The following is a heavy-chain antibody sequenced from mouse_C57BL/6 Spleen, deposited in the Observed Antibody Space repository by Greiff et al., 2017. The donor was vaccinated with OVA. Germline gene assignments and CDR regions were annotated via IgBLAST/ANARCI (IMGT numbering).Heavy chain of an antibody. J-gene: IGHJ4*01. CDR3: ARTPAGSSYDYAMDY. Sequence: VQLQQPGAELVRPGSSVKLSCKASGYTFTSYWMHWVKQRPIQGLEWIGNIDPSDSETHYNQKFKDKATLTVDKSSSTAYMQLSSLTSEDSAVYDCARTPAGSSYDYAMDYWGQGTSVTVSS. CDR1: GYTFTSYW. V-gene: IGHV1-52*01. D-gene: IGHD1-1*01. CDR2: IDPSDSET.